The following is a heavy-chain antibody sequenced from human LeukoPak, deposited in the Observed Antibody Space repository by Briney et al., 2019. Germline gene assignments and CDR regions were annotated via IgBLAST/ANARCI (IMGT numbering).Heavy chain of an antibody. CDR3: VSDSNYNY. CDR1: GFTFSSHT. CDR2: IRGSGGST. D-gene: IGHD4-11*01. J-gene: IGHJ4*02. Sequence: GGSLRLSCGASGFTFSSHTMTWVRQAPGKGLEWVSAIRGSGGSTYYADSVQGRFTISRDNSKNTLYLQMNSLRAEDTAVYYCVSDSNYNYWGQGTLVTVSS. V-gene: IGHV3-23*01.